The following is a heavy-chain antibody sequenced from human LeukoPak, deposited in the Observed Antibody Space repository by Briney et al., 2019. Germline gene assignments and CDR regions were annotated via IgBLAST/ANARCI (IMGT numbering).Heavy chain of an antibody. CDR1: GFTFSSYA. V-gene: IGHV3-23*01. CDR2: ISGSGGST. Sequence: GGSLRLSCAASGFTFSSYAMSWVRQAPGKGLEWVSVISGSGGSTYYADSVKGRFTISRDNSKNTLYLQMNSLRAEDTAVYYCAKDTYSGSYRLNYWGQGTLVTVSS. J-gene: IGHJ4*02. D-gene: IGHD1-26*01. CDR3: AKDTYSGSYRLNY.